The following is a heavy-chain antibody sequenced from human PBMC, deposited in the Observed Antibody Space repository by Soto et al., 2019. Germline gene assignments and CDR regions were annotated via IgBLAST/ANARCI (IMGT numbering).Heavy chain of an antibody. CDR3: TTDPIPGPPVYSSGWYFSALGPGGSSCSDYWFDP. V-gene: IGHV3-15*07. CDR1: GFSFSNSD. Sequence: GGSLTLSCAASGFSFSNSDLNWVRQAPGKGLEWVGRINHKTDSGKTDYAAAVKGRFTISRDDSENTLYLQMNRLRAEDTAVYYCTTDPIPGPPVYSSGWYFSALGPGGSSCSDYWFDPWGQGTLVTVSS. CDR2: INHKTDSGKT. D-gene: IGHD6-19*01. J-gene: IGHJ5*02.